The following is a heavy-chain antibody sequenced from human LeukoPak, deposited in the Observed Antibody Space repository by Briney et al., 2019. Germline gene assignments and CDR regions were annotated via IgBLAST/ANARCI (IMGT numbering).Heavy chain of an antibody. CDR1: GGSFSGYY. V-gene: IGHV4-34*01. J-gene: IGHJ4*02. CDR2: INHSGST. D-gene: IGHD5-18*01. CDR3: ARQTYSYGFDY. Sequence: SETLSLTCAVYGGSFSGYYWNWIRQPPGKGLEWIGEINHSGSTNYNPSLKSRVTISVDTSKNQFSLKLSSVTAADTAVYYCARQTYSYGFDYWGQGTLVTVSS.